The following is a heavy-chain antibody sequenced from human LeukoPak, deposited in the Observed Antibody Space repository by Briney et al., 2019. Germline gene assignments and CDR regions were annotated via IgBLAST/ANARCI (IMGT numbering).Heavy chain of an antibody. CDR1: GGSFSGYY. Sequence: PSETLSLTCAVYGGSFSGYYWSWIRQPPGKGLEWIGEINHSGSTNYNPSLKSRVTISVDTSKNQFSLKLSSVTAADTAVYYCARGELSSSWRESYYYYGMDVWGQGTTVTVSS. D-gene: IGHD6-13*01. V-gene: IGHV4-34*01. J-gene: IGHJ6*02. CDR2: INHSGST. CDR3: ARGELSSSWRESYYYYGMDV.